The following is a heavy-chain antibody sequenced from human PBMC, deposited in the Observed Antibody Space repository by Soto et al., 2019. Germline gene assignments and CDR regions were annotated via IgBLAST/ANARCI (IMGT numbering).Heavy chain of an antibody. Sequence: EVHLVESGGVLVAPGGSLRLSCVASGFTLTTYTMNWVRQAPGTGLEWVSAINGRSNYKYYSDSVKGRFTISRDNAQNSLFLQMTRLGPEDTAVYYCVSEGGVVRASSALDSWGKGTLVTVSS. J-gene: IGHJ4*02. CDR1: GFTLTTYT. D-gene: IGHD1-26*01. CDR2: INGRSNYK. V-gene: IGHV3-21*01. CDR3: VSEGGVVRASSALDS.